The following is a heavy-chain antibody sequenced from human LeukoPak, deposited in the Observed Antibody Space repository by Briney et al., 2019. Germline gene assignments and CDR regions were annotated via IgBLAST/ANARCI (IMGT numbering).Heavy chain of an antibody. V-gene: IGHV1-46*01. CDR1: GYTFTNYY. CDR2: INPGGGNT. J-gene: IGHJ5*02. CDR3: ARRLGGGGYNWFDP. Sequence: ASVKVSCKASGYTFTNYYMHWVRQAPGQGLEWMGLINPGGGNTNYAQNFQGRVTMTRDTSTSTAYMELSSLRSEDTAVYYCARRLGGGGYNWFDPWGQGTLVTVSS. D-gene: IGHD3-16*01.